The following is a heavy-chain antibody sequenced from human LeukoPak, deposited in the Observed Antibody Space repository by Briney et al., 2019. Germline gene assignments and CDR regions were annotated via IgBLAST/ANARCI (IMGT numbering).Heavy chain of an antibody. CDR2: ISDGGDGT. CDR3: ARGPVPAGYYDSSGYYSIAEYFQH. V-gene: IGHV3-23*01. J-gene: IGHJ1*01. Sequence: GGSLRLSCAASEFSFHTHGLSWVRQAPGKGLEWVSSISDGGDGTYYADSVKGRFTISRDNSKNTLYLQMNSLRAEDTAAYYCARGPVPAGYYDSSGYYSIAEYFQHWGQGTLVTVSS. CDR1: EFSFHTHG. D-gene: IGHD3-22*01.